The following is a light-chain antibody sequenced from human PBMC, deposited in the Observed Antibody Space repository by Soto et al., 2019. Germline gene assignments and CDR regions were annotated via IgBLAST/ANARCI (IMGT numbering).Light chain of an antibody. Sequence: QSALTQPASVSGSPGQSITISCTGISSDVGGYNYVSWYQQHPGKAPKLMIYDVSNRPSGVSNRFSGSKSGNTASLTISGRQAEDEADYYCSSYTSSSVVFGGGTKLTVL. CDR1: SSDVGGYNY. V-gene: IGLV2-14*01. CDR3: SSYTSSSVV. CDR2: DVS. J-gene: IGLJ2*01.